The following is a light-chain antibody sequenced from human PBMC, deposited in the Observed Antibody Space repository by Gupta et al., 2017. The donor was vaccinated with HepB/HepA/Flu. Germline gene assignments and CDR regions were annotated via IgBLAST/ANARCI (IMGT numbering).Light chain of an antibody. CDR2: IDR. CDR3: QERDSSSTYVV. V-gene: IGLV3-25*02. Sequence: SYELTQPPSVSVSPGQTARITCSGDALPKQYAYWYQQKPGQAPVLVIDIDRERPSGIPERFSGSSSANTATWKIRGVQAEEEADYYCQERDSSSTYVVFGGGTKLTVL. J-gene: IGLJ2*01. CDR1: ALPKQY.